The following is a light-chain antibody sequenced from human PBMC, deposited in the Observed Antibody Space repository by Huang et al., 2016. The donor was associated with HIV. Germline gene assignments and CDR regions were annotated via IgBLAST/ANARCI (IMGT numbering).Light chain of an antibody. CDR1: HSVSVN. CDR3: QQYNNGPPWT. V-gene: IGKV3-15*01. Sequence: EIVMTQSPATLSVTPGEGATLSCRATHSVSVNLAWYQQQPGQAPRLLIHSASIRATGIPVRFSGGGSGTEFTLTISRLQSEDSAVYYCQQYNNGPPWTFGQGTKVEIK. J-gene: IGKJ1*01. CDR2: SAS.